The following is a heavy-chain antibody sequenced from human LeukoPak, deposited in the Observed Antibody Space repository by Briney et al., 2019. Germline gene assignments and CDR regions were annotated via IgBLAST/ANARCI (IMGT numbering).Heavy chain of an antibody. D-gene: IGHD4-17*01. CDR3: ARDANYGDYDPVIYYMDV. Sequence: GESLRLSCAASGFTFSIYWMNWVRQAPGKGLEWVAHIQQDGGEKYYVDSVKGRFTISRDNAKNSLFLQMNSLRAEDTAVYYCARDANYGDYDPVIYYMDVWGKGTTVTVSS. V-gene: IGHV3-7*01. J-gene: IGHJ6*03. CDR1: GFTFSIYW. CDR2: IQQDGGEK.